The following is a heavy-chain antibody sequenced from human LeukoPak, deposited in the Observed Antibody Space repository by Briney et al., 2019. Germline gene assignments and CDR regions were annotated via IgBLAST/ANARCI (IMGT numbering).Heavy chain of an antibody. D-gene: IGHD6-19*01. CDR1: GGSFSGYY. Sequence: SETLSLTCAVYGGSFSGYYWSWIRQPPGKGLEWIGEINHSGSTNYNPSLKSRVTISVDTSKNQFSLKLSSVTAADTAVYYCAREGWDSFDYWGQGTLVTVSS. J-gene: IGHJ4*02. CDR3: AREGWDSFDY. V-gene: IGHV4-34*01. CDR2: INHSGST.